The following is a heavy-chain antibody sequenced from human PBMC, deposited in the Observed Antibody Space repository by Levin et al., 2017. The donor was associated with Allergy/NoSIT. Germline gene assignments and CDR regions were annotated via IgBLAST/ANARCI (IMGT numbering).Heavy chain of an antibody. CDR2: ISYSGSA. V-gene: IGHV4-39*01. Sequence: SQTLSLTCTVSGGSISSSNYFWGWIRQPPGKGLEWIGSISYSGSAYYSPSLKSRVTISVDTSKNQFSLKLTSVTAADTAVFYCARLDDSTGLNVNDAFDIWGQGTMVTVSS. CDR1: GGSISSSNYF. D-gene: IGHD3-22*01. CDR3: ARLDDSTGLNVNDAFDI. J-gene: IGHJ3*02.